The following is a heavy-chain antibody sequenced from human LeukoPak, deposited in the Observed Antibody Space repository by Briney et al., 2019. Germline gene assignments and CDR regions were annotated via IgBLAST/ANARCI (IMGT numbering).Heavy chain of an antibody. CDR1: GFSVSTSR. D-gene: IGHD4-11*01. CDR3: ARGGAVSKAASAPDY. V-gene: IGHV3-53*01. J-gene: IGHJ4*02. Sequence: GGSLRLSCEVSGFSVSTSRMSWVRQAPGKGLEWVSVINDGGTTQYADSVKGRFTISRDNSKNTLYFQMNSLRAEDTAVYYCARGGAVSKAASAPDYWGQGTLVTVSS. CDR2: INDGGTT.